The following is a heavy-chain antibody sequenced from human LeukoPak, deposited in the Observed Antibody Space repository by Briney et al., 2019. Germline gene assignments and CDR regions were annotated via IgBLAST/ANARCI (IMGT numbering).Heavy chain of an antibody. CDR2: INYSGKL. CDR1: GGSISSRTYY. J-gene: IGHJ4*02. D-gene: IGHD2-21*02. Sequence: SETLSLTCTVSGGSISSRTYYWAWIRQPPGKGLEWIGSINYSGKLTFNPSLKSRVAVSLDTSRNQFSLTLSSVTAADTAVYYCARDFGDWRTDYWGQGTLVTVSS. CDR3: ARDFGDWRTDY. V-gene: IGHV4-39*07.